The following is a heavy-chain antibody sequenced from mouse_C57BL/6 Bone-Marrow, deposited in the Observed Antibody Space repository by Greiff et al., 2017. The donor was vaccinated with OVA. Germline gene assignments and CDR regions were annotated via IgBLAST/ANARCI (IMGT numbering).Heavy chain of an antibody. CDR1: GYTFTSYW. J-gene: IGHJ1*03. V-gene: IGHV1-55*01. CDR2: IYPGSGST. CDR3: ARRYYGSSYWYFDV. D-gene: IGHD1-1*01. Sequence: QVQLQQPGAELVKPGASVKMSCKASGYTFTSYWITWVKQRPGQGLEWIGDIYPGSGSTNYNEKFKSKATLPVDTSSSTAYMQLSSLTSEDSAVYYCARRYYGSSYWYFDVWGTGTTVTVSS.